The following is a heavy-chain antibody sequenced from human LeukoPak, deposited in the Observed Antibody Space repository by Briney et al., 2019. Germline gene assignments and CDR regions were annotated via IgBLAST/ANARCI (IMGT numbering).Heavy chain of an antibody. V-gene: IGHV1-18*01. J-gene: IGHJ4*02. CDR1: GYTFTSYG. CDR3: ARDHRFLAAAAGMGY. D-gene: IGHD6-13*01. Sequence: ASVKVSCKASGYTFTSYGISWVRQAPGQGLEWMGWISAYNGNTNYAQKLQGRVTMTTDTSTSTAYMELRSLRSDDTAMYYCARDHRFLAAAAGMGYWGQGTLVTVSS. CDR2: ISAYNGNT.